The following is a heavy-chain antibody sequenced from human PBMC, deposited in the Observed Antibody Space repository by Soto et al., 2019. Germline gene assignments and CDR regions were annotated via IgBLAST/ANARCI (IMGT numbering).Heavy chain of an antibody. D-gene: IGHD6-19*01. V-gene: IGHV5-51*01. J-gene: IGHJ3*02. CDR3: ARQGIGAVARSGGAADI. Sequence: GESLKISCKGSGYSFTSYWIGWVRQMPGKGLEWTGIIYPGDSDTRYSPSFQGQVTISADKSISTAYLQWSSLKASDTAMYYCARQGIGAVARSGGAADIWGQGTLVTLSS. CDR1: GYSFTSYW. CDR2: IYPGDSDT.